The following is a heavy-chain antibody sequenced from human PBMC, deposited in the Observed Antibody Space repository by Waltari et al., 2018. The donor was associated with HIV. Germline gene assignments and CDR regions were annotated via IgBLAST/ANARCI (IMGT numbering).Heavy chain of an antibody. V-gene: IGHV3-7*03. CDR2: LNEDGSAT. J-gene: IGHJ4*02. CDR3: ARAEI. CDR1: GFTFNSLW. Sequence: EMQMVQSGGGLVQPGGSLRLSCAASGFTFNSLWMSWVRQAQGKGLYWVANLNEDGSATAYVSSGRGRFTIARDNAKNLLYLQMNSLRAEDTAVYYCARAEIWGQGTVVTVSS.